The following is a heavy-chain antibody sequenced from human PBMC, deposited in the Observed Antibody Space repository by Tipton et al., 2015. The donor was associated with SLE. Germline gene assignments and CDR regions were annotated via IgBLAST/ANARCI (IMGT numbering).Heavy chain of an antibody. CDR1: GFTFGDYA. V-gene: IGHV3-15*01. J-gene: IGHJ1*01. CDR3: TTGITITLGLYFQH. D-gene: IGHD3-3*01. Sequence: GSLRLSCTASGFTFGDYAMSWVRQAPGKGLEWVGRIKSKTDGGTTDYAAPVKGRFTISRDDSKNTLYLQMNSLKTEDTAVYYCTTGITITLGLYFQHWGQGTLVTVSS. CDR2: IKSKTDGGTT.